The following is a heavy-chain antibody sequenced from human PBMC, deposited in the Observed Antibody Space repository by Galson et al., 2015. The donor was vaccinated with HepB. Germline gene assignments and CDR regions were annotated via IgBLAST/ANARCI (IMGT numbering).Heavy chain of an antibody. V-gene: IGHV1-2*06. CDR3: ARGGELRYFDWLSNF. D-gene: IGHD3-9*01. J-gene: IGHJ4*02. CDR2: INPDGGGT. CDR1: GYTFIGYY. Sequence: SVKVSCKASGYTFIGYYMHWVRQAPGQGLEWMGRINPDGGGTSYAQNFQGRVTMTRDTSITTAYMELTRLRSDDTAVYYCARGGELRYFDWLSNFWGQGTLVTVSS.